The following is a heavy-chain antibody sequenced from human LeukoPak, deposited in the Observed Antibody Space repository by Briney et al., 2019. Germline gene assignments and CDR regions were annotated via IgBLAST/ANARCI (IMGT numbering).Heavy chain of an antibody. CDR3: ARLNYDYVWGTYSSFDY. CDR2: IYYSGST. Sequence: PSETLSLTCTVSGGSISSYYWSWIRQPPGKGLEWIGYIYYSGSTNYNPSLKSRVTISVDTSKNQFSLKLSSVTAADTAVYYCARLNYDYVWGTYSSFDYWGQGTLVTVSS. CDR1: GGSISSYY. D-gene: IGHD3-16*01. J-gene: IGHJ4*02. V-gene: IGHV4-59*01.